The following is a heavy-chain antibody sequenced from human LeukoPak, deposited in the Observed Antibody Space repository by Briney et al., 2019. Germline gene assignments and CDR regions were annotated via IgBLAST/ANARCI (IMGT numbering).Heavy chain of an antibody. CDR2: ITSSGSKM. D-gene: IGHD5-18*01. V-gene: IGHV3-21*01. Sequence: GGSLRLSCAVSGFNFSSYSMNWVRQAPGMGLEWVAPITSSGSKMDYADVVKGRFAISRDIPRNSLYLQVNSLRAEDTAVYFCARGFSYVIDYWGRGTLVTVSS. CDR3: ARGFSYVIDY. CDR1: GFNFSSYS. J-gene: IGHJ4*02.